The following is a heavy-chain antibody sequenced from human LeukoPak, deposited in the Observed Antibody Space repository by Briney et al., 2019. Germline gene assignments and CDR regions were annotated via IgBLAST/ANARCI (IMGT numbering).Heavy chain of an antibody. V-gene: IGHV4-34*01. CDR3: ARDLGLPAL. J-gene: IGHJ4*02. CDR2: INHSGST. CDR1: GGSFSGYY. Sequence: SETLSLTCAVYGGSFSGYYWSWIRQPPGKGLEWIGEINHSGSTNYNPSLKSRVTISVDTSKNQFSLKLSSVTAADTAVYYCARDLGLPALWGQGTLVTVSS. D-gene: IGHD4-11*01.